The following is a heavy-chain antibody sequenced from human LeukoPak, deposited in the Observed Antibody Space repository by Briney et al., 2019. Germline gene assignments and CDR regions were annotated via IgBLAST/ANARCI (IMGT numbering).Heavy chain of an antibody. CDR1: GFTFSSYA. V-gene: IGHV3-30-3*01. Sequence: GGSLRLSCAASGFTFSSYAMHWVRQAPGKGLEWVAVISYDGSNKYYADSVKGRFTISRDNSKNTLYLQMNSLRAEDTAVYYCARERLQRWGQGTMVTVSS. D-gene: IGHD2-21*01. CDR3: ARERLQR. J-gene: IGHJ3*01. CDR2: ISYDGSNK.